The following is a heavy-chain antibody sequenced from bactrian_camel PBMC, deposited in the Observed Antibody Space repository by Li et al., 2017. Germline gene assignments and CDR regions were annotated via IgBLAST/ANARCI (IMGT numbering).Heavy chain of an antibody. Sequence: HVQLVESGGGLVQPGGSLRLSCLGSGFVFSDYAMSWVRRPPGKGLEWVSGINPGGGSTYYADSVKGRFTISRDNAKKTLYLQLNSLKTEDTAMYYCAAPSRCWTLQHLASSGGYRGQGTQVTVSS. V-gene: IGHV3S1*01. CDR1: GFVFSDYA. CDR3: AAPSRCWTLQHLASSGGY. D-gene: IGHD3*01. J-gene: IGHJ4*01. CDR2: INPGGGST.